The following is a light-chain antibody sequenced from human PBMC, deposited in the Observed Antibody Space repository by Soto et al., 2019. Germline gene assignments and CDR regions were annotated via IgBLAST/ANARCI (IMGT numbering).Light chain of an antibody. J-gene: IGKJ3*01. Sequence: AIRMTQSPSSLSASTGDRVTITCRASQGISSYLAWYQQKPGKAPKLLIYAASTLQSGVPSRFSGSGSGTDFSLTISYLQSEDFATYYSQQYYSYPRITFGPGTKVDIK. CDR2: AAS. CDR1: QGISSY. CDR3: QQYYSYPRIT. V-gene: IGKV1-8*01.